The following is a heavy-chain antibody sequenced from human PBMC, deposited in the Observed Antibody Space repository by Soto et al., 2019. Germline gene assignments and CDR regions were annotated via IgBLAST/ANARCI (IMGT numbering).Heavy chain of an antibody. CDR1: GDSVSSNSAA. D-gene: IGHD6-19*01. Sequence: PSQTLSLTCAISGDSVSSNSAAWNWIRQSPSRGLEWLGRTYYRSKWYNDYAVSVKSRITINPDTSKNQFSLQLNSVTPEDTAVYYCARDERSGAVAGIDALDIWGQGTMVTFSS. J-gene: IGHJ3*02. CDR3: ARDERSGAVAGIDALDI. CDR2: TYYRSKWYN. V-gene: IGHV6-1*01.